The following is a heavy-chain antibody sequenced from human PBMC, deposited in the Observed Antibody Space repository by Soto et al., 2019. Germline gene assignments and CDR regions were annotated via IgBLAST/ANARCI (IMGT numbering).Heavy chain of an antibody. Sequence: PGGSLRLSCAASGFTFSDYYMSWIRQAPGKGLEWVSYISSRSSTIFYADSVKGRFTISRDNVKNSLYLQMNSLRAEDTAVYYCAKVLAYYYDSSAQGAFDIWGQGTMVTVSS. CDR2: ISSRSSTI. CDR1: GFTFSDYY. J-gene: IGHJ3*02. CDR3: AKVLAYYYDSSAQGAFDI. D-gene: IGHD3-22*01. V-gene: IGHV3-11*01.